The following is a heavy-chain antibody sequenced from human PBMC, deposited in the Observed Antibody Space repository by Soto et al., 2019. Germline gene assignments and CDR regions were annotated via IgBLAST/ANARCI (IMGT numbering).Heavy chain of an antibody. CDR2: INHSGST. V-gene: IGHV4-34*01. CDR1: GGSFSGYY. D-gene: IGHD3-22*01. CDR3: ARGSGQYYYDSSGIWLDY. Sequence: PSETLSLTCAVYGGSFSGYYWSWIRQPPGKGLEWIGEINHSGSTNYNPSLKSRVTISVDTSKNQFSLKLSSVTAADTAVYYCARGSGQYYYDSSGIWLDYWGQGTLVTVSS. J-gene: IGHJ4*02.